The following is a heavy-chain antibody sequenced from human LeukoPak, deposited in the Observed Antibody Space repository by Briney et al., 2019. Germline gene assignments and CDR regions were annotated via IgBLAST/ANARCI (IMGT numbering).Heavy chain of an antibody. D-gene: IGHD6-13*01. Sequence: GESLKISCKGFGFRLTTYWISWVRQRPGKGLEWMGMIDPTDSDATYSPSFQGHVAISADQSISTIYLQWSSLKASDTAIYFCARRARYGISSFPLDFWGQGTLVTVSP. CDR1: GFRLTTYW. V-gene: IGHV5-10-1*01. CDR2: IDPTDSDA. J-gene: IGHJ4*02. CDR3: ARRARYGISSFPLDF.